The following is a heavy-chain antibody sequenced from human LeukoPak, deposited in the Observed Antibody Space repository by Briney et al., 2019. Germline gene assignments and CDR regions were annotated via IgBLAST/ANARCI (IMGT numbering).Heavy chain of an antibody. CDR1: GGSISSYY. CDR2: IYYSGST. D-gene: IGHD3-16*02. CDR3: ARLLYLKSYFDY. Sequence: PSETLSLTCTVSGGSISSYYWSWTRQPPGKGLEWIGYIYYSGSTNYNPSLKSRVTISVDTSKNQFSLKLSSVTAADTAVYYCARLLYLKSYFDYWGQGTLVTVSS. V-gene: IGHV4-59*08. J-gene: IGHJ4*02.